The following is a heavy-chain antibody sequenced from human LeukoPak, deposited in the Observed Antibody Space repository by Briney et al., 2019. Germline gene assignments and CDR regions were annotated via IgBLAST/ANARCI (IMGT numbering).Heavy chain of an antibody. V-gene: IGHV4-4*07. CDR3: ARDLYYDSSGSIDY. J-gene: IGHJ4*02. CDR1: GGSISSHY. CDR2: IHTSGIT. Sequence: PSETLSLTCTVSGGSISSHYWSWLRQPAGKGLEYIGRIHTSGITNYNPSLKSRVTMSGDTSKNQFSLKLSSVTAADTAVYYCARDLYYDSSGSIDYWGQGTLVTVSS. D-gene: IGHD3-22*01.